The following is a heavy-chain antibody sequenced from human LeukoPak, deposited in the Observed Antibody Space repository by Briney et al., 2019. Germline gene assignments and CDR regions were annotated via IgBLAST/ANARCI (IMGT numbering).Heavy chain of an antibody. CDR2: INPNSGVT. V-gene: IGHV1-2*02. J-gene: IGHJ4*02. CDR3: ARGRRDYYDSSGYQGTLDY. Sequence: ASVKVSCKASGYTFIGYYVHWVRQAPGQGLEWMGCINPNSGVTNYAQKLQGRVTMTRDTSISTVYMDLNRLRSDDTAIYYCARGRRDYYDSSGYQGTLDYWGQGTLVTVSS. CDR1: GYTFIGYY. D-gene: IGHD3-22*01.